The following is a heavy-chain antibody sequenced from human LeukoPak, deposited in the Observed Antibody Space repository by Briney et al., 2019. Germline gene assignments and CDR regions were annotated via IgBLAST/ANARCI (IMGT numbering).Heavy chain of an antibody. CDR2: FNPEDGET. V-gene: IGHV1-24*01. D-gene: IGHD2-2*01. J-gene: IGHJ3*02. CDR1: GYTLTELS. Sequence: GASVKVSCKVSGYTLTELSMHWVGQAPGKGLEWMGGFNPEDGETIYAQKFQGRVTMTEDTSTDTAYMELSSLGSEDTAVYYCATVLCSSTSCYLGAFDIWGQGTMVTVSS. CDR3: ATVLCSSTSCYLGAFDI.